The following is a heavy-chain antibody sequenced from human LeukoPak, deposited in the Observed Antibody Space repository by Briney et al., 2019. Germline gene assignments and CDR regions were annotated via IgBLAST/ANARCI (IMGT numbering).Heavy chain of an antibody. D-gene: IGHD3-22*01. Sequence: PGGSLRLSCAASGFIFSDYYMSWIRQAPAKELEWVSYISSGGSTIYYADSVKGRFTISRDNAKNSLYLQMNSLRAEDTAVYYCARDIYYYDSSGYYFPGGSDYWGQGTLVTVSS. CDR2: ISSGGSTI. J-gene: IGHJ4*02. CDR3: ARDIYYYDSSGYYFPGGSDY. V-gene: IGHV3-11*04. CDR1: GFIFSDYY.